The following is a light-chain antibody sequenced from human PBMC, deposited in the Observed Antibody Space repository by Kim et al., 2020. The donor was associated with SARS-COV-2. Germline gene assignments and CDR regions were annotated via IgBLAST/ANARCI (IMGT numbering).Light chain of an antibody. V-gene: IGKV3-15*01. J-gene: IGKJ2*01. Sequence: EIVMTQSPATLSVSPGERATLSCRASQSVSSDLAWYQQKPGQAPRLLIYAASTRVTGIPARFSGSGSGTEFTLTISSLQSEDFAVYYCQQYNNWPPVYTLGQGTKLEI. CDR1: QSVSSD. CDR2: AAS. CDR3: QQYNNWPPVYT.